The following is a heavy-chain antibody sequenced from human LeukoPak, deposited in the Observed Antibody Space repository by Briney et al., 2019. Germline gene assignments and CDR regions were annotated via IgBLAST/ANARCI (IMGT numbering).Heavy chain of an antibody. J-gene: IGHJ6*02. D-gene: IGHD3-3*01. Sequence: PGGSLRLSCAASGFTFSSYWMSWVRQAPGKGLEWVANIKQDGSEKYYVDSVKGRFTISRDNAKNSLYLQMNSLRAEDTAVYYCARDLYPKLRFLEWLSNNYYYGMDVWGQGTTVTVSS. CDR3: ARDLYPKLRFLEWLSNNYYYGMDV. CDR1: GFTFSSYW. V-gene: IGHV3-7*01. CDR2: IKQDGSEK.